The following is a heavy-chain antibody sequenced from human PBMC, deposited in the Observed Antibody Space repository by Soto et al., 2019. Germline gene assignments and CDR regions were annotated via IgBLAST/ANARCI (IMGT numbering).Heavy chain of an antibody. J-gene: IGHJ4*02. Sequence: GASVKVSCKASGGTLSSYAISWVRQAPGQGLEWMGGIIPIFGETIYAQKFQGRVTMTEDTSTDTAYMELSSLRSEDTAVYYCATVPIETTVTPRFDYWGQGTLVTVSS. CDR3: ATVPIETTVTPRFDY. D-gene: IGHD4-17*01. CDR1: GGTLSSYA. CDR2: IIPIFGET. V-gene: IGHV1-69*06.